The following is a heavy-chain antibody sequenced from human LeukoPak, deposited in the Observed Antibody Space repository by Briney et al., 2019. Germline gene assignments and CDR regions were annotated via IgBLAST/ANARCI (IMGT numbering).Heavy chain of an antibody. CDR3: ARGINGVRWFGELSHYFDY. V-gene: IGHV3-30*04. J-gene: IGHJ4*02. CDR2: ISYDGSNK. D-gene: IGHD3-10*01. Sequence: GRSLRLSCAASGVTFSSYAMHWVRQAPGKGLEWVAVISYDGSNKYYADSVKGRFTITRDNSKNTLYLQMNSLRAEDTAVYYCARGINGVRWFGELSHYFDYWGQGTLVTVSS. CDR1: GVTFSSYA.